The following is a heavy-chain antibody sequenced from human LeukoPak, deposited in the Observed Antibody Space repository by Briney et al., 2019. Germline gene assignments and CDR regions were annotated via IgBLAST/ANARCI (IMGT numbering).Heavy chain of an antibody. CDR2: LYIGGNT. V-gene: IGHV3-53*01. Sequence: GGSLRLSCAASGLTVNNNYMNWVRQAPGKGLEWVSALYIGGNTYYADSVRGRFTISRDSSKNTLYLQMNSLRAEDTAIYYCMTAAGYNFGQYWGQGTLVTVSS. D-gene: IGHD5-18*01. J-gene: IGHJ4*02. CDR1: GLTVNNNY. CDR3: MTAAGYNFGQY.